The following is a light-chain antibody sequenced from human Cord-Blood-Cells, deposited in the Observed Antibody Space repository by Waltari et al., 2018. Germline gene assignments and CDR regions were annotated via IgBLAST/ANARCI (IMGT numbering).Light chain of an antibody. CDR1: QGISNY. J-gene: IGKJ1*01. CDR2: AAS. Sequence: DIQMTQSHSSMSASVGDRVTTTCRASQGISNYLAWYQQKTGKVPKLLIYAASTLQSGLPSRFSGSESGTDFTLTSSSLQPEDVATYYCQKYNSAPRTFGQGTKVEIK. V-gene: IGKV1-27*01. CDR3: QKYNSAPRT.